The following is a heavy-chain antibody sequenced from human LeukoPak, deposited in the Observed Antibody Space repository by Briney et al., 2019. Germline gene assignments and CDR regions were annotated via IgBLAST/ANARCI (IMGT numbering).Heavy chain of an antibody. J-gene: IGHJ4*02. CDR3: ARLEASYGSYPYCFDL. V-gene: IGHV4-39*01. D-gene: IGHD5-18*01. CDR1: GGSISSVSYF. CDR2: IYYSGTT. Sequence: SETLSLACTVSGGSISSVSYFWGWIRQPPGMGLEWIGSIYYSGTTYYNPSLKSRVTISVDTSKNQFSLKLNSVTAADTAVFYCARLEASYGSYPYCFDLWGQGTLVTVSS.